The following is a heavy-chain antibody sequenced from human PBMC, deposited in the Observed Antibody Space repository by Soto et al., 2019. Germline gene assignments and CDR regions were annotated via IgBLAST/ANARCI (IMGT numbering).Heavy chain of an antibody. V-gene: IGHV1-2*04. Sequence: ASVKVSCKASGYTFTGYYMHWVRQAPGQGLEWMGWINPNSGGTNYAQKFQGWVTMTRDTSISTAYMELSRLRSDDTAVYYCAGVDGDYYDAFDIWGQGTMVTVSS. CDR2: INPNSGGT. CDR1: GYTFTGYY. J-gene: IGHJ3*02. D-gene: IGHD4-17*01. CDR3: AGVDGDYYDAFDI.